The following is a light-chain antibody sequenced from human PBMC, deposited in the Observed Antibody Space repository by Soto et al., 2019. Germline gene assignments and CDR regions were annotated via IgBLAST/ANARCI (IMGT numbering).Light chain of an antibody. V-gene: IGKV3-11*01. CDR3: QQRKNWPPLT. J-gene: IGKJ5*01. Sequence: ETVLTQSPATLSLSPGERATLSCRASQSVDIYLSWYQQKPGQAPRLIIYDASNRATGIPARFSGSGSGTDFTLTINSLEADDFAVYYCQQRKNWPPLTFGQGTRLEIK. CDR2: DAS. CDR1: QSVDIY.